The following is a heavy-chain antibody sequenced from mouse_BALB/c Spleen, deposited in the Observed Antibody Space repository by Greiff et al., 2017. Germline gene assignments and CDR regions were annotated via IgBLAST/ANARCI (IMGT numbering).Heavy chain of an antibody. CDR3: ARDLGIYYGNYDAMDY. CDR2: IWGDGST. V-gene: IGHV2-6-7*01. Sequence: VQLQQSGPGLVAPSQSLSITCTVSGFSLTGYGVNWVRQPPGKGLEWLGMIWGDGSTDYNSALKSRLSISKDNSKSQVFLKMNSLQTDDTARYYCARDLGIYYGNYDAMDYWGQGTSVTVSS. D-gene: IGHD2-1*01. J-gene: IGHJ4*01. CDR1: GFSLTGYG.